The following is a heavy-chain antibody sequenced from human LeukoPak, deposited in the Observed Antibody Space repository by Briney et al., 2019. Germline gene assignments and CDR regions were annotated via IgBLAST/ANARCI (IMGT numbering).Heavy chain of an antibody. Sequence: SQTLSLTCAVSGGSISSGGHSWSWIRQPPGKGLEWIGYIYHSGSTYYNPSLKSRVTISVDRSKNQFSLKLSSVTAADTAVYYCARSFDQPLSLAFDYWGQGTLVTVSS. D-gene: IGHD2-2*01. CDR1: GGSISSGGHS. J-gene: IGHJ4*02. V-gene: IGHV4-30-2*01. CDR2: IYHSGST. CDR3: ARSFDQPLSLAFDY.